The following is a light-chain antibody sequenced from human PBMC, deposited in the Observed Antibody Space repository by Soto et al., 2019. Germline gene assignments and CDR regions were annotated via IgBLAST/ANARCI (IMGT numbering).Light chain of an antibody. CDR3: QQYNSHPRT. J-gene: IGKJ1*01. V-gene: IGKV1-5*03. CDR1: QSISNY. CDR2: KAS. Sequence: DIHMTQSPSTLSASVGDRVTITCRASQSISNYLAWYQQKPGKAPNLLIYKASNLESGVPSRFSGSGSGTDFPLTISSLQPDDFATYYCQQYNSHPRTFGQGTKVEIK.